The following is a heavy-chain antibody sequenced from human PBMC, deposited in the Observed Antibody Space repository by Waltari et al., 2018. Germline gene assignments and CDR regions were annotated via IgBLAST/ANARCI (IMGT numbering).Heavy chain of an antibody. CDR2: FYHSGST. Sequence: QVQLQESGPGLVKHSETLSLTCTASGNCISSGYSWGWIRQPPGKGLEWIGRFYHSGSTYYHPSLKSRVTISVDTSKHQFSLKLSSVTAADTAVYYCARGPQWELPDYWGQGTLVTVSS. D-gene: IGHD1-26*01. J-gene: IGHJ4*02. V-gene: IGHV4-38-2*02. CDR1: GNCISSGYS. CDR3: ARGPQWELPDY.